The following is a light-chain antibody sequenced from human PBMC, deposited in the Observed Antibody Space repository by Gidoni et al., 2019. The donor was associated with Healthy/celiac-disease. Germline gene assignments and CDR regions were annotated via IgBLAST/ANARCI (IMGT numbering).Light chain of an antibody. Sequence: GDRVTITCRASQGISSWLAWYQQKPGKDPKLLIYAASSLQSGVPTRFSGSGSGTDFTLTISSLQPEDFATCYCQQANSFPPTFTFGPGTKVDIK. CDR2: AAS. V-gene: IGKV1-12*01. J-gene: IGKJ3*01. CDR1: QGISSW. CDR3: QQANSFPPTFT.